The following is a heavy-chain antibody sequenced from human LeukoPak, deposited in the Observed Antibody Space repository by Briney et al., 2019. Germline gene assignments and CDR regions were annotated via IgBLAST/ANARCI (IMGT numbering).Heavy chain of an antibody. D-gene: IGHD3-22*01. CDR1: GRPISCGSYY. J-gene: IGHJ6*03. Sequence: ALPLTCRAHGRPISCGSYYRSSFRKPAGEGLERLERIYHNGSTNYNPTLKSRVTISVDTGKNQFSLKLSSVTAADTAVYYSARTTRGYYCSLGKYYYYMDVWGKGTTVTISS. CDR3: ARTTRGYYCSLGKYYYYMDV. CDR2: IYHNGST. V-gene: IGHV4-61*02.